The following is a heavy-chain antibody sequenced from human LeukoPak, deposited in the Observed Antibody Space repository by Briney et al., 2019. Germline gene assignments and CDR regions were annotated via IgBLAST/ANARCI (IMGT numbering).Heavy chain of an antibody. D-gene: IGHD4-23*01. V-gene: IGHV1-46*01. CDR1: GYTFTSYY. Sequence: RASVKVSCKASGYTFTSYYMHWVRQAPGQGLEWMGIINPSGGSTSYAQKFQGRVTMTRDTSTSTVYMELSSLRSEDTAVYYCAREGQVGTTTVVIRPPEAFDIWGQGTMVTVSS. J-gene: IGHJ3*02. CDR2: INPSGGST. CDR3: AREGQVGTTTVVIRPPEAFDI.